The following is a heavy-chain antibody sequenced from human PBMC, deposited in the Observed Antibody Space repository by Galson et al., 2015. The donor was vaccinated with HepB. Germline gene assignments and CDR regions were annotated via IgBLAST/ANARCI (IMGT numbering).Heavy chain of an antibody. CDR3: AKRVVTALYYGLDV. D-gene: IGHD5-18*01. J-gene: IGHJ6*02. Sequence: SLRLSCAGSGFTFSSYAMNWVRQAPGKGLQWVAQISDSGDTTYNTDSVKGRFTISRDNSKNTVYLQMNSLSADDTAVYYCAKRVVTALYYGLDVWGQGTTVTVSS. V-gene: IGHV3-23*01. CDR2: ISDSGDTT. CDR1: GFTFSSYA.